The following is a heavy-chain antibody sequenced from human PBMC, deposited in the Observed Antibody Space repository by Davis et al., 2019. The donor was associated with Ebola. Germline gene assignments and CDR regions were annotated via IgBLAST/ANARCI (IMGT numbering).Heavy chain of an antibody. CDR1: GFTFSSYA. J-gene: IGHJ4*02. V-gene: IGHV3-64*04. D-gene: IGHD1-26*01. Sequence: GESLKISCSASGFTFSSYAMHWVRQAPGKGLEYVSAISSNGGSTYYADSVKGRFTISRDNSKNTLYLQMNSLRAEDTAVYYYAKDGAWDGDYPDYWGQGTLVTVSS. CDR3: AKDGAWDGDYPDY. CDR2: ISSNGGST.